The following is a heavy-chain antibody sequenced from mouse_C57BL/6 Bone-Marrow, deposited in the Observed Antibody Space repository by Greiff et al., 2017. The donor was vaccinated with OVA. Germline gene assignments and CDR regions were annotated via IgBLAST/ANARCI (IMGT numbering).Heavy chain of an antibody. CDR2: ISSGSSTI. V-gene: IGHV5-17*01. J-gene: IGHJ3*01. D-gene: IGHD1-1*01. CDR3: ARSGHYYGSSTEAWFAY. Sequence: EVKLVESGGGLVKPGGSLKLSCAASGFTFSDYGMHWVRQAPEKGLEWVAYISSGSSTIYYADTVKGRFTISRDNAKNTLFLQMTRLRSEDTAMYYCARSGHYYGSSTEAWFAYWGQGTLVTVSA. CDR1: GFTFSDYG.